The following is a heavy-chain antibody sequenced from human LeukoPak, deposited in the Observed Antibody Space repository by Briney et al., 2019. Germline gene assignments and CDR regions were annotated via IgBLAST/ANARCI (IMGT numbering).Heavy chain of an antibody. Sequence: GRSLRLSCAASGFTFGSYGMHWVRQAPGKGLEWVAVISYDGSNKYYADSVKGRFTISRDNSKNTLYLQMNSLRAEDTAVYYCAKDFPGGDGYKPDYWGQGTLVTVSS. CDR3: AKDFPGGDGYKPDY. CDR2: ISYDGSNK. V-gene: IGHV3-30*18. J-gene: IGHJ4*02. D-gene: IGHD5-24*01. CDR1: GFTFGSYG.